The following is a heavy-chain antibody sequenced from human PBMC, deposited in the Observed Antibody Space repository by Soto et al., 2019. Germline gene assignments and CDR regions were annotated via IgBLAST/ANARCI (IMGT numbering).Heavy chain of an antibody. J-gene: IGHJ4*02. CDR2: INNDGSGT. CDR3: GSVFEL. Sequence: VVESGGALVQPGGSLRLSCVASGFTFSHYWKHWVRQVPGEGLVWVSGINNDGSGTFYADSVRGRFTISRDNGQNALFLQMDSLTAEDTAVYYCGSVFELWGQGTLVTVSS. D-gene: IGHD1-26*01. CDR1: GFTFSHYW. V-gene: IGHV3-74*01.